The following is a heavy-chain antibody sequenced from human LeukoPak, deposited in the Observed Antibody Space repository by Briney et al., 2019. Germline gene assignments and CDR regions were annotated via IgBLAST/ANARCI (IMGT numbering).Heavy chain of an antibody. Sequence: SETLSLTCSVSGGPITSSFWSWIRQPPGKGLEWIGYIYYSGSTYYNPSLKSRVTISVDTSKNQFSLKLSSVTAADTAVYYCARGRSAIAAATPWGQGTLVTVSS. D-gene: IGHD6-13*01. CDR3: ARGRSAIAAATP. V-gene: IGHV4-59*12. J-gene: IGHJ5*02. CDR2: IYYSGST. CDR1: GGPITSSF.